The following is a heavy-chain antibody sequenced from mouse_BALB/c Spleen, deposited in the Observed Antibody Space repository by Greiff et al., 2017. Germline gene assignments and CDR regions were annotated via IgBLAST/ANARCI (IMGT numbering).Heavy chain of an antibody. CDR1: GFTFSSYA. Sequence: DVKLQESGGDLVKPGGSLKLSCAASGFTFSSYAMSWFRQSPEKRLEWVAEISSGGSYTYYPDTVTGRFTISRDNAKNTLYLEMSSLRSEDTAMYYCARDRTTAAYWGQGTLVTVSA. CDR2: ISSGGSYT. CDR3: ARDRTTAAY. D-gene: IGHD1-2*01. V-gene: IGHV5-9-4*01. J-gene: IGHJ3*01.